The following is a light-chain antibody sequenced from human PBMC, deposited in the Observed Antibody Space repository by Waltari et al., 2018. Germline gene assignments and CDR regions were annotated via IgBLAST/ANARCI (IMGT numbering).Light chain of an antibody. CDR2: DDS. Sequence: SDVLNQAPSVSVAPGQTASVTCGGNNIGSKSVHWYQQKPGQAPVLVVHDDSDRPSKSPERVTGSNSGDTATLTSSSVEAGDEADYYCQVWDSSTHHYVFGSGTKVTVL. CDR1: NIGSKS. CDR3: QVWDSSTHHYV. V-gene: IGLV3-21*02. J-gene: IGLJ1*01.